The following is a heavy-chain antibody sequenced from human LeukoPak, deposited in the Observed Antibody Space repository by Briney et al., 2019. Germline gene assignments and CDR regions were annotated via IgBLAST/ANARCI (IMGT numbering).Heavy chain of an antibody. CDR1: GFTVSSNY. CDR2: IYSGGTT. CDR3: ARDGYDSNGYSGY. D-gene: IGHD3-22*01. V-gene: IGHV3-53*01. Sequence: GGSLRLSCAASGFTVSSNYMTWVRQAPGKGLEWVSVIYSGGTTYYADSVKARFTTSRTNSKNKLYLQIHSLRAEDTAVYYRARDGYDSNGYSGYWGQGTLVTVSS. J-gene: IGHJ4*02.